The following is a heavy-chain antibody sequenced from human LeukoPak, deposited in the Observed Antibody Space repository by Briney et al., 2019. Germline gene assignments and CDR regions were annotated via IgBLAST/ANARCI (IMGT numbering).Heavy chain of an antibody. V-gene: IGHV1-69*05. CDR3: ARSPGGDGHNFDY. D-gene: IGHD5-24*01. CDR1: GGTFSSYA. CDR2: IIPIFGTA. Sequence: SVKVSCKASGGTFSSYAISWVRQAPGQGLEWMGGIIPIFGTANYAQKFQGRVTITTDESTSTAYMELSSLRSEDTAVYYCARSPGGDGHNFDYWGQGTLVTVSS. J-gene: IGHJ4*02.